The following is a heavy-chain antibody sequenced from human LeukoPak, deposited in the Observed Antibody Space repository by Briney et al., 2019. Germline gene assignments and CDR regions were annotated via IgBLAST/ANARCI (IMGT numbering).Heavy chain of an antibody. CDR1: GFTFSSYS. CDR3: ARGYRRSGWYEIYFEY. Sequence: GGSLRLSCAASGFTFSSYSMNWVRQAPGKGLEWVSSISGSSSYIYYADSVKGRFTISRDNAKNSLYLQMNSLRAEDTAVYYCARGYRRSGWYEIYFEYWGQGTLVTVSS. J-gene: IGHJ4*02. CDR2: ISGSSSYI. V-gene: IGHV3-21*01. D-gene: IGHD6-19*01.